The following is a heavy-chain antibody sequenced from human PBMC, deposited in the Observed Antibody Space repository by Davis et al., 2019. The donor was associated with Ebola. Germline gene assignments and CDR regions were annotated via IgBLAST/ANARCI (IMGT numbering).Heavy chain of an antibody. V-gene: IGHV4-38-2*02. D-gene: IGHD2-15*01. CDR1: GQSISGVFY. J-gene: IGHJ4*02. Sequence: SETLSLTCSVSGQSISGVFYWAWIRQSPGMGLEWIGSVYYTGTTYQNPSLKSRVTISVDTSKNEFSLKMSSETAADTAVYYCARTDRVCSGGRCYSGDDFDYWGQGTLVTVSS. CDR3: ARTDRVCSGGRCYSGDDFDY. CDR2: VYYTGTT.